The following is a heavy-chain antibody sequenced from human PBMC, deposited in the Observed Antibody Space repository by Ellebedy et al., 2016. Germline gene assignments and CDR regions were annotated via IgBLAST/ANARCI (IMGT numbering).Heavy chain of an antibody. Sequence: ASVKVSCKASGYTFIEYHMHWVRQAPGQGLEWMGIINPNGGSTTYSQKFQGRVTMTRDTSTSTVYMELSSLTSEDTAIYYCARSYRNCIDPWGQGALVTVSS. V-gene: IGHV1-46*01. J-gene: IGHJ5*02. CDR1: GYTFIEYH. D-gene: IGHD2-2*02. CDR2: INPNGGST. CDR3: ARSYRNCIDP.